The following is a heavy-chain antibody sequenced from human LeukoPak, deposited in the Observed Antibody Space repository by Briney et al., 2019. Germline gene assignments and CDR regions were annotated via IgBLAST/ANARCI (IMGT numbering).Heavy chain of an antibody. Sequence: PGGPLRLSCAASGFTFSSYAMSWVRQAPGKGLEWVSAISGSGGSTYYADSVKGRFTISRDNSKNALYLQMNSLRAEDTAVYYCAKDLRGNCGGDCPENDAFDIWGQGTMVTVSS. CDR2: ISGSGGST. J-gene: IGHJ3*02. V-gene: IGHV3-23*01. CDR3: AKDLRGNCGGDCPENDAFDI. CDR1: GFTFSSYA. D-gene: IGHD2-21*02.